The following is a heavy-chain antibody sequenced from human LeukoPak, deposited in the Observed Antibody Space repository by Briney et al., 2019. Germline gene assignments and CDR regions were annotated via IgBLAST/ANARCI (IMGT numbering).Heavy chain of an antibody. J-gene: IGHJ4*02. CDR2: MSHEGSNE. Sequence: GGSLRLSCAAFGFTLSSYGMHWLRQAPGKGREWVAYMSHEGSNEQHADSVKGRFTISRDNSKNTLYPQMNSLRPEDTAVYYCAKVVGGLVPAPTDYWGQGTLVTVSS. V-gene: IGHV3-30*02. D-gene: IGHD2-2*01. CDR1: GFTLSSYG. CDR3: AKVVGGLVPAPTDY.